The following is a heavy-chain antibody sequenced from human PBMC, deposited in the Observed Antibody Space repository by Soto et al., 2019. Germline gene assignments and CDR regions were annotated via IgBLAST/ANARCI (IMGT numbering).Heavy chain of an antibody. D-gene: IGHD6-13*01. CDR3: ARLRIADPHFDY. CDR1: GGSISSGDYY. Sequence: QVQLQESGPGLVKPSQTLSLTCTVSGGSISSGDYYWSWIRQPPGKGLEWIGYIYYSGSTYYNPSLKSRVTISAATSKNQFSLKLSSVTAADTAVYYCARLRIADPHFDYWGQGTLVTVSS. J-gene: IGHJ4*02. CDR2: IYYSGST. V-gene: IGHV4-30-4*01.